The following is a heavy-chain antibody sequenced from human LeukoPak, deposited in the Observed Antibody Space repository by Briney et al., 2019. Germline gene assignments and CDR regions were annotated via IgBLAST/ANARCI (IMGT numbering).Heavy chain of an antibody. CDR1: GYTFTDYY. J-gene: IGHJ4*02. D-gene: IGHD3-10*01. CDR2: INPKSGGT. Sequence: ASVKVSCKASGYTFTDYYMHWVRQAPGQGLEWMGWINPKSGGTNHAQRFQGRVTMTRDTSISTAYMELSSLGSDDTAVYYCARDKQWEYFGSGNYFDYWGQGTLVTVPS. V-gene: IGHV1-2*02. CDR3: ARDKQWEYFGSGNYFDY.